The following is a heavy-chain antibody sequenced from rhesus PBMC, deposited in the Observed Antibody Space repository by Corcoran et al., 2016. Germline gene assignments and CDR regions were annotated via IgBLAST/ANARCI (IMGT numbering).Heavy chain of an antibody. J-gene: IGHJ4*01. CDR3: AKPTQRYINYVDYFDY. CDR1: GFTFSSYG. CDR2: ISYTGGTT. V-gene: IGHV3S5*01. D-gene: IGHD4-23*01. Sequence: EVQLVETGGGLVQPGGSLRLSCAASGFTFSSYGMSWVRQAPGQGLEWVTGISYTGGTTSSAGPWKGRFTIARANEKNTLSLQRNSLRAEDTAVYYCAKPTQRYINYVDYFDYWGQGVLVTVSS.